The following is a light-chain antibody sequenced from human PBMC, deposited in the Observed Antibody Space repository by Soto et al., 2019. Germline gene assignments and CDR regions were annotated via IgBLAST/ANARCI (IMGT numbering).Light chain of an antibody. V-gene: IGKV3-15*01. CDR1: QSVSTN. J-gene: IGKJ1*01. Sequence: PGESATLSCRASQSVSTNLAWYQQKPGQAPRLLIYGASTRATDIPARFSGSGSGTGFTLTISSLQPEDVATYYCQKYNSAPRTFGQGTKVDIK. CDR2: GAS. CDR3: QKYNSAPRT.